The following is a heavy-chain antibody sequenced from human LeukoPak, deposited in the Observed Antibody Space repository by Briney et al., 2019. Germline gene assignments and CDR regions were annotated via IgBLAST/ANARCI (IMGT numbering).Heavy chain of an antibody. V-gene: IGHV3-7*01. CDR3: ARDSMGSGSYAFDY. CDR2: IKQDGSEK. Sequence: GGSLRLSCAASGFTFSSYWVSWVRQAPGKGLEWVANIKQDGSEKYYVDSVKGRFTISRDNAKNSLYLQMNSLRAEDTAVYYCARDSMGSGSYAFDYWGQGTLVTVSS. CDR1: GFTFSSYW. D-gene: IGHD1-26*01. J-gene: IGHJ4*02.